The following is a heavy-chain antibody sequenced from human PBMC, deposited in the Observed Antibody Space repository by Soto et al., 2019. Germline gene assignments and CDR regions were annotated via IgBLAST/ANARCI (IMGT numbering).Heavy chain of an antibody. J-gene: IGHJ5*01. V-gene: IGHV4-39*01. Sequence: QLQLQESGPGLVKPSETLSLTCAVSGVSIHNSHSFWGWIRHLPGKGLEFIGSVHYSGGAYYNPSLKTRVTISVDTSKNQFSLRVNSVTAADTAIYYCGRVIEGATRHTDFDSWGQGTLVTVSS. CDR1: GVSIHNSHSF. CDR2: VHYSGGA. CDR3: GRVIEGATRHTDFDS. D-gene: IGHD3-22*01.